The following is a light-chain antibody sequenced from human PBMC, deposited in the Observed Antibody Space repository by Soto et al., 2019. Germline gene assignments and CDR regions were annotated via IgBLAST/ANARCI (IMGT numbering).Light chain of an antibody. Sequence: EIVMTQSPATLSVSPGERATLSCRASQSVSIYLAWYQQKPGQAPRLLIYGASTRATGIPARFSGSGSGTEFTLTISSLQSEDFAVYYCQQYNDWPPWTFGQGTKVEIK. CDR3: QQYNDWPPWT. J-gene: IGKJ1*01. V-gene: IGKV3-15*01. CDR2: GAS. CDR1: QSVSIY.